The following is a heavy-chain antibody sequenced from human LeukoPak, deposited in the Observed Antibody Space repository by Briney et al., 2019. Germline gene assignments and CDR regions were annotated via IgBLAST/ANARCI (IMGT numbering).Heavy chain of an antibody. CDR1: GGTFSSYA. Sequence: SVKVSCKASGGTFSSYAISWVRQAPGQGLEWMGRIIPIFGTANYAQKFQDRVTITTDESTSTAYMELSSLRSEDTAVYFCARDQGSLTRSWYTGYWGQGTQVTVSS. D-gene: IGHD6-13*01. J-gene: IGHJ4*02. V-gene: IGHV1-69*05. CDR2: IIPIFGTA. CDR3: ARDQGSLTRSWYTGY.